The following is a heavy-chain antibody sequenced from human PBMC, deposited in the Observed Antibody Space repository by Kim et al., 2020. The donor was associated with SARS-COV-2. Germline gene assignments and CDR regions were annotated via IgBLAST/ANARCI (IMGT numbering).Heavy chain of an antibody. D-gene: IGHD3-9*01. CDR3: AKDWQLIYFDWLSRNYGMDV. Sequence: GGSLRLSCAASGFTFSSYAMSWVRQAPGKGLEWVSAISGSGGSTYYADSVKGRFTISRDNSKNTLYLQMNSLRAEDTAVYYCAKDWQLIYFDWLSRNYGMDVWGQGTTVTVSS. CDR1: GFTFSSYA. CDR2: ISGSGGST. J-gene: IGHJ6*02. V-gene: IGHV3-23*01.